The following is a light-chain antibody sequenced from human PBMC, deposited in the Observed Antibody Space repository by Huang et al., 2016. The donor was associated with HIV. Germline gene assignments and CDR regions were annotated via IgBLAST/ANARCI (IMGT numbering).Light chain of an antibody. J-gene: IGKJ4*01. V-gene: IGKV1-39*01. CDR1: QSVSNY. Sequence: DIQMTQSPSSLSASVGDRVTITCRAGQSVSNYLNWYQHKPGMAPKLLIYAASSLQSGVPSRVSGSGSGTHFTLTISSLQPEDIATYYCQQTYDTPPLSFGGGTKVEF. CDR3: QQTYDTPPLS. CDR2: AAS.